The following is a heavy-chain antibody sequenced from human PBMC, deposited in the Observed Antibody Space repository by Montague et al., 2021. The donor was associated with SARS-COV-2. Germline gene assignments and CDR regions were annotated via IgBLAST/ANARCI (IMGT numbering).Heavy chain of an antibody. Sequence: SLRLSCAASGFTFSSYSTNWVGQAPGKGLEWVSSISSSSSYIYYADSVKGRFTISRDNAKNSLYLQMNSLRAEDTAVYYCASYQNYYYYYGMDVWGQGTTVTVSS. V-gene: IGHV3-21*01. CDR1: GFTFSSYS. J-gene: IGHJ6*02. D-gene: IGHD2-2*01. CDR3: ASYQNYYYYYGMDV. CDR2: ISSSSSYI.